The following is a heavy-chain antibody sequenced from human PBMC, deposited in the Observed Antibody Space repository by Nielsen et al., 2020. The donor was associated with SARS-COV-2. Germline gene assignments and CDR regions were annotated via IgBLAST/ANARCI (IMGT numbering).Heavy chain of an antibody. CDR3: ARHGDYGDSFDY. CDR2: IDPSDSYT. Sequence: GESLKISCKGSGYSFTSYWISWVRQMPEKGLEWMGRIDPSDSYTNYSPSFQGHVTISADKSISTAYLQWSSLKASDTAMYYCARHGDYGDSFDYWGQGTLVTVSS. V-gene: IGHV5-10-1*01. J-gene: IGHJ4*02. D-gene: IGHD4-17*01. CDR1: GYSFTSYW.